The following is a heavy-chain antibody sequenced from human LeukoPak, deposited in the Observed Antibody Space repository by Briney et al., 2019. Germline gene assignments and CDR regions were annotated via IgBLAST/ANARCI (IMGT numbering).Heavy chain of an antibody. D-gene: IGHD6-19*01. V-gene: IGHV3-43*02. Sequence: GGSLRLSCAGPGFMFHDYAIHWVRQAPGKGLEWVSLISGDGGSTFYADSVKGRFTISRDNSKNSLYLQMNSLKSDDTALYYCARESESSGWYDYWGQGTLVTVSS. J-gene: IGHJ4*02. CDR3: ARESESSGWYDY. CDR2: ISGDGGST. CDR1: GFMFHDYA.